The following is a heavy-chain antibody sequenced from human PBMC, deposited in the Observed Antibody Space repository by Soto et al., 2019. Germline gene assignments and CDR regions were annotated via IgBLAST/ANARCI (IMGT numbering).Heavy chain of an antibody. J-gene: IGHJ3*02. CDR2: ITTAGDT. V-gene: IGHV3-13*01. D-gene: IGHD5-12*01. Sequence: GGSLRLSCAASGFTFTNYDMHWVRQVTGKGLEWVSGITTAGDTYYPGSVKGRFTISREKAKNSLYLQMNSLSAGDTAVYYCARAPLSGAFDIWGQGTMVTVSS. CDR1: GFTFTNYD. CDR3: ARAPLSGAFDI.